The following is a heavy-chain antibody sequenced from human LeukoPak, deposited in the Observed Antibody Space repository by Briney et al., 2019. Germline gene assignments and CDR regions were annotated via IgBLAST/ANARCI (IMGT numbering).Heavy chain of an antibody. J-gene: IGHJ6*02. D-gene: IGHD1-7*01. V-gene: IGHV1-2*02. CDR2: INPNSGGT. CDR3: ARDVELYYYYGMDV. CDR1: GYTFTGYY. Sequence: ASVKVSCEASGYTFTGYYMHWVRQAPGQGLEWMGWINPNSGGTNYAQKFQGRVTMTRDTSISTAYMELSRLRSDDTAVYYCARDVELYYYYGMDVWGQGTTVTVSS.